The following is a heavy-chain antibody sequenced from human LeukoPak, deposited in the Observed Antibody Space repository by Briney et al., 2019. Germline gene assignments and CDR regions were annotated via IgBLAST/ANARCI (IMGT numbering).Heavy chain of an antibody. V-gene: IGHV3-69-1*01. CDR2: IRSDGTI. CDR3: ARDNIWAFDI. Sequence: AGGSLRLSCEASGFTSFNFPMNWVRKAPGKGLEWVSHIRSDGTITYADSVKGRFTISRDDAKTLVYLQMNSLRDEDTAMYYCARDNIWAFDIWGQGTMVTVSS. D-gene: IGHD2/OR15-2a*01. J-gene: IGHJ3*02. CDR1: GFTSFNFP.